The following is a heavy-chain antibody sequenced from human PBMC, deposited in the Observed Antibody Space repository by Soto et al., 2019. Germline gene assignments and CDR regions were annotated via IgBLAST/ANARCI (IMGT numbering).Heavy chain of an antibody. CDR3: ARGENGQSHY. J-gene: IGHJ4*01. V-gene: IGHV4-39*01. Sequence: SETLSLTCTVSGGSISSSSHHWAWIRQPPGKGLEWIGSIYYSGNTYHNPSLKSRVTISVDTSKNQFSLKLSSVTAADTSVYYCARGENGQSHYWGQGTLVTVSS. D-gene: IGHD2-8*01. CDR1: GGSISSSSHH. CDR2: IYYSGNT.